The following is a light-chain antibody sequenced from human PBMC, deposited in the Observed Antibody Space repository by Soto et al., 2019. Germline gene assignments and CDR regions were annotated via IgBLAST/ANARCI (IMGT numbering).Light chain of an antibody. J-gene: IGKJ5*01. CDR2: DAS. V-gene: IGKV3-11*01. Sequence: EIVLTQSPATLSLSPGERATLSCRASQSVSSYLAWYQQKPGQAPRLLIYDASNRATGIPARFSGSGSGIDFTLTISSLEPEDFAVYYCHQRSNWPPRITFGQGTRLEIK. CDR3: HQRSNWPPRIT. CDR1: QSVSSY.